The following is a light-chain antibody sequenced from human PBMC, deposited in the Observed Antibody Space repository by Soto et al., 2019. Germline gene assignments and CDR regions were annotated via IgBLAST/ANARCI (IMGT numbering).Light chain of an antibody. Sequence: SVLTQPPSASGTPGQMVTISCSGSSSNIGSNTVNWYQQLPGTAPKLLIYSNNQRPSGVPDRFSGSKSGTSASLAISGLQSEDEADYYCAAWDDSLNGVFGTGTKVTVL. CDR3: AAWDDSLNGV. J-gene: IGLJ1*01. CDR1: SSNIGSNT. V-gene: IGLV1-44*01. CDR2: SNN.